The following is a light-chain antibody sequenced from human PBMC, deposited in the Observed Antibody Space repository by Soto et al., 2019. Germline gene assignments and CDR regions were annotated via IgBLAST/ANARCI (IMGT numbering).Light chain of an antibody. CDR3: MQALQTAIT. Sequence: DIVLTQSPLSLPVTPGEPASISCRSSQSLFHSNGYNYLDWYLQKPGQSPQLLIYLGSTRASGVPDRFSGSGSGTDFTLKISRVEAEDIGVYYCMQALQTAITFGQGTRLEIK. CDR1: QSLFHSNGYNY. CDR2: LGS. J-gene: IGKJ5*01. V-gene: IGKV2-28*01.